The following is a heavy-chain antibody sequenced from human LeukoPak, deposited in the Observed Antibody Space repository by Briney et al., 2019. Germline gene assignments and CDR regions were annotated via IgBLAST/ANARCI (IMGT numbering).Heavy chain of an antibody. CDR2: IYHSGST. J-gene: IGHJ3*02. D-gene: IGHD6-13*01. V-gene: IGHV4-4*02. CDR3: ARCIAAADDAFDI. CDR1: GGSISSSNW. Sequence: SETLSLTCAVSGGSISSSNWWSWVRQPPGKGLEWIGEIYHSGSTNYNPSLKSRVTISVDKSKNQFSLKLSSVTAADTAVYYCARCIAAADDAFDIWGRGTMVTVSS.